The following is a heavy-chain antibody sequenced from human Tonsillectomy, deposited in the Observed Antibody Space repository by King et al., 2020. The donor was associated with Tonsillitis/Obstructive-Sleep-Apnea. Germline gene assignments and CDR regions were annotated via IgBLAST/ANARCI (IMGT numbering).Heavy chain of an antibody. V-gene: IGHV1-69*10. CDR3: AKAGYCSGGNCQFDY. CDR2: VIPDLGIT. D-gene: IGHD2-15*01. J-gene: IGHJ4*02. Sequence: QLVQSGAEVKKPGSSVKVSCKASGGTSSSSYAISWVRQAPGQGLEWMGGVIPDLGITNYAQKFQGRVTITADKSTTTAYMELSSLRSEDTAVYYCAKAGYCSGGNCQFDYWGQGTPATVPS. CDR1: GGTSSSSYA.